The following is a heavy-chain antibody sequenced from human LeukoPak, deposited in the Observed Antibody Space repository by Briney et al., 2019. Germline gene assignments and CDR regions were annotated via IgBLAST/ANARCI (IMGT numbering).Heavy chain of an antibody. Sequence: GGSLRLSCAASGFTFSSYAMHWVRQAPGKGLEWVAVISYDGSNKYYADSVKGRFTISRDNSKNTLYLQMNSLRAEDTAVYYCARVSSSYPGDYYYYYMDVWGKGTAVTVSS. CDR2: ISYDGSNK. CDR3: ARVSSSYPGDYYYYYMDV. D-gene: IGHD6-6*01. J-gene: IGHJ6*03. CDR1: GFTFSSYA. V-gene: IGHV3-30*01.